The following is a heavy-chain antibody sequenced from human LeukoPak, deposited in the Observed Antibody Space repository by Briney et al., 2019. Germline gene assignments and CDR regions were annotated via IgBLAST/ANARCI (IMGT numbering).Heavy chain of an antibody. CDR1: GYPFIGYY. CDR2: INPSGDNT. D-gene: IGHD1-26*01. J-gene: IGHJ5*02. CDR3: ARDNSVGDTAWWFDP. Sequence: ASVKVSCKASGYPFIGYYMHWVRQAPGQGLEWMGIINPSGDNTWYAQKFQGRVTMTRDMSTSTAYMELSSLRSEDTAVYYCARDNSVGDTAWWFDPWGQGTLVTVSS. V-gene: IGHV1-46*01.